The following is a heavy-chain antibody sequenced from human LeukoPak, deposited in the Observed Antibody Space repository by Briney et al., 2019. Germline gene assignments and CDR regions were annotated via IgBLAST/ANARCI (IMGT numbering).Heavy chain of an antibody. J-gene: IGHJ5*02. V-gene: IGHV4-39*07. CDR1: GGSISSSSYY. Sequence: SETLSLTCTVSGGSISSSSYYWGWIRQPPGKGLEWIGSIYYSGSTYYNPSLKSRVTISVDTSKNQFSLKLSSVTAADTAVYYCARASVFGVVIRSWFDPWGQGTLVTVSS. CDR3: ARASVFGVVIRSWFDP. CDR2: IYYSGST. D-gene: IGHD3-3*01.